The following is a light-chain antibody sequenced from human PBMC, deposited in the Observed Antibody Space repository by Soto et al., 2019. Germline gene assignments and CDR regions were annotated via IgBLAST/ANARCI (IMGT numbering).Light chain of an antibody. CDR1: QTISTW. J-gene: IGKJ1*01. Sequence: IQVTQSPPTLSASVGDRVTITCRASQTISTWMAWYQQKPGKAPTLLVYDAPTLQSGVASRFSGSGSGTEFTLIISGLQPDDSATYYCQQYTNTNNPWMFGQGTKVDIK. CDR2: DAP. CDR3: QQYTNTNNPWM. V-gene: IGKV1-5*01.